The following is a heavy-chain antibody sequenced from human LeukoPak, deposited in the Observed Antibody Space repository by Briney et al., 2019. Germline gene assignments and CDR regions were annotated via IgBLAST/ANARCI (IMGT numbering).Heavy chain of an antibody. CDR2: INPNSGGT. V-gene: IGHV1-2*02. Sequence: ASVKVSCKASGYTFTGYYMHWVRQAPGQGLEWMGWINPNSGGTNYAQKFQGRVTMTRDTSISTAYMELSRLRPDDTAVYYCAREVRGAVAGGFDYWGQGTLVTVSS. J-gene: IGHJ4*02. CDR1: GYTFTGYY. D-gene: IGHD6-19*01. CDR3: AREVRGAVAGGFDY.